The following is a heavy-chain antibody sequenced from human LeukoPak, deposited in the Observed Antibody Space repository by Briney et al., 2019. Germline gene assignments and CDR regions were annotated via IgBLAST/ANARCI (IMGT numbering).Heavy chain of an antibody. V-gene: IGHV4-34*01. J-gene: IGHJ4*02. Sequence: PSETLSLTCAVYGGSFSGYYWSWIRQPPGKGLEWIGEINHSGSTNYNPSLKSRVTISVDTSKNQFSLKLSSVTAADTAVYYCARVRSWYYFDYWGQGTLVTVSS. CDR1: GGSFSGYY. CDR3: ARVRSWYYFDY. D-gene: IGHD6-13*01. CDR2: INHSGST.